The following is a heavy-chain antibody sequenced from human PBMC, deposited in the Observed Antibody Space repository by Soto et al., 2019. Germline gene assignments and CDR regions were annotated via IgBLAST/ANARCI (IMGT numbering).Heavy chain of an antibody. D-gene: IGHD3-9*01. CDR1: GFTFSSYG. V-gene: IGHV3-30*03. Sequence: GGSLRLSCAASGFTFSSYGMHWVRQAPGKGLEWVAVISYDGSNKYYADSVKGRFTISRDNSKNTLYLQMNSLRAEDTAVYYCATDFERAHDDFDIWGQGTMVPVSS. J-gene: IGHJ3*02. CDR3: ATDFERAHDDFDI. CDR2: ISYDGSNK.